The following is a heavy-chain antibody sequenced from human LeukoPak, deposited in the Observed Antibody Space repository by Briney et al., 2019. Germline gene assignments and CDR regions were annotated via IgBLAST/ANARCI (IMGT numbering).Heavy chain of an antibody. CDR1: GGSISSYY. CDR2: IYYSGST. CDR3: ARDRDTAVDY. D-gene: IGHD5-18*01. V-gene: IGHV4-59*12. J-gene: IGHJ4*02. Sequence: SETLSLTCTVSGGSISSYYWSWIRQPPGKGLEWIGYIYYSGSTNYNPSLKSRVTISVDTSKNQFSLKLSSVTAADTAVYYCARDRDTAVDYWGQGTLVTVSS.